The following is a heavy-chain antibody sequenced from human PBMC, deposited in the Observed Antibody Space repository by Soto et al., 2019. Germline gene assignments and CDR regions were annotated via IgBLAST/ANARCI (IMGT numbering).Heavy chain of an antibody. Sequence: PGESLKISCAASGFTFRIYSMHWVRQSPGKGLEWVAVMWYDGTNKYYGESVKGRFTISRDNSENTLYLQMNSLRVEDTAVYYCARDATFGTKGGSFDIWGHGTLVTVSS. D-gene: IGHD3-16*01. J-gene: IGHJ3*02. V-gene: IGHV3-33*01. CDR2: MWYDGTNK. CDR1: GFTFRIYS. CDR3: ARDATFGTKGGSFDI.